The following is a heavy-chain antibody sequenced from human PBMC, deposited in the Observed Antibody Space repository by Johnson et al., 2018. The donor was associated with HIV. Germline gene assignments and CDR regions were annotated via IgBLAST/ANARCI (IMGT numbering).Heavy chain of an antibody. CDR1: GFTFSSYW. V-gene: IGHV3-7*05. CDR3: GRVMEPRDAFDI. J-gene: IGHJ3*02. CDR2: IKQDGSEK. D-gene: IGHD1-1*01. Sequence: VQLVESGGGLVQPGGSLRLSCAASGFTFSSYWMSWVRQAPGKGLEWVANIKQDGSEKYYVDSVKGRFTISRDNAKNTLYLQMNSLRAEDTAVYYCGRVMEPRDAFDIWGQGTMVTVSS.